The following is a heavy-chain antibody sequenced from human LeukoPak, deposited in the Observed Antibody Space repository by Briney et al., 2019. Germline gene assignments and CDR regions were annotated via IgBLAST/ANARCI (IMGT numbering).Heavy chain of an antibody. CDR2: LVYDERN. CDR3: ARDLSAAYDL. J-gene: IGHJ5*02. CDR1: GFTFSNYW. V-gene: IGHV3-33*08. D-gene: IGHD2-21*01. Sequence: PGGSLRLSCVASGFTFSNYWMHWVRQAPGKGLEWVARLVYDERNDYANSVKGRFTISRDNSKNTLYLQMDNLRVDDTAVYYCARDLSAAYDLWGQGILVTVSS.